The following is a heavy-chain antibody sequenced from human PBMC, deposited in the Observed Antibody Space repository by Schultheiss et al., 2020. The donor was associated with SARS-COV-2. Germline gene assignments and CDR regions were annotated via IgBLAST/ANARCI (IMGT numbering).Heavy chain of an antibody. CDR3: ARDGIRTAPGNWFDP. J-gene: IGHJ5*02. V-gene: IGHV3-11*05. CDR1: GFTFSDYY. Sequence: GGSLRLSCAASGFTFSDYYMSWIRQIPGKGLEWISYINGASSHTDYADSVKGRFTISRDNAKESLYLEMNSLRAEDTAVYYCARDGIRTAPGNWFDPWGQGVLGTVSS. CDR2: INGASSHT. D-gene: IGHD2-21*02.